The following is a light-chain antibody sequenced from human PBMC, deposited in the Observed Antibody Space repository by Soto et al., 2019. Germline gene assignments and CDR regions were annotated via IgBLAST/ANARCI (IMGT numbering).Light chain of an antibody. CDR3: QQRGNWIT. V-gene: IGKV3-11*01. J-gene: IGKJ5*01. Sequence: EIVLTQSPATLSLSPGERATLSCRASQSVSSYLAWYQQKPGQAPRLLIYDASNRATGIPARFSASGSGTDFTLPLSSLEPEDSAVYYCQQRGNWITFGPGTRLEIK. CDR1: QSVSSY. CDR2: DAS.